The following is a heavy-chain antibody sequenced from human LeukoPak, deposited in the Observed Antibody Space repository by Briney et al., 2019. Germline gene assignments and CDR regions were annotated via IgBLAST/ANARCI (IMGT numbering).Heavy chain of an antibody. CDR1: GGSFSGYY. J-gene: IGHJ6*02. CDR2: INHSGST. CDR3: ARARYDSRSPMDV. D-gene: IGHD3-22*01. Sequence: SETLSLTCAVYGGSFSGYYWSWIRQPPGKGLEWIGEINHSGSTNYNPSLKSRVTISVDTSKNQFSLKLSSVTAADTAVYYCARARYDSRSPMDVRGQGTTVTVSS. V-gene: IGHV4-34*01.